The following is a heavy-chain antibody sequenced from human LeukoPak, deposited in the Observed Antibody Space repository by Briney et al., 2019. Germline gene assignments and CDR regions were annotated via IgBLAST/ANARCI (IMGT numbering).Heavy chain of an antibody. D-gene: IGHD2-2*01. CDR3: ARDSCSSTGCPFFGY. CDR1: GYTFTGYY. Sequence: APVKVSCKASGYTFTGYYMHWVRQAPGQGLEWMGWINPNSGGTNYAQKFQGRVTMTRDTSISTAHMELSRLRSDDTAVYYCARDSCSSTGCPFFGYWGQGTLVTVSS. J-gene: IGHJ4*02. CDR2: INPNSGGT. V-gene: IGHV1-2*02.